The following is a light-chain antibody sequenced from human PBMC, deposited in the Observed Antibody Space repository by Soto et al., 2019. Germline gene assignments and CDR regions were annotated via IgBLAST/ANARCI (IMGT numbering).Light chain of an antibody. V-gene: IGLV2-14*01. CDR2: AVS. CDR1: SSDVGGYNF. J-gene: IGLJ2*01. Sequence: QSALTQPASVSGSPGQSITISCTGTSSDVGGYNFVSWYQQHPGKAPKLMIYAVSNRPSGVSYRFSGSKSGNTASLTISGLQAEDEADYCCSSYTSSVTLVFGGGTKLTVL. CDR3: SSYTSSVTLV.